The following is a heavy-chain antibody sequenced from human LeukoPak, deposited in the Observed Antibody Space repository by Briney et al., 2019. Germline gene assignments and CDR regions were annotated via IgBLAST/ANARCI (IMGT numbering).Heavy chain of an antibody. CDR2: INPNSGGT. D-gene: IGHD3-10*01. Sequence: ASVKVSCKASGYTFTGYYMHWVRQAPGQGLEWMGWINPNSGGTNYAQKFQGRVTMTRDTSISTAYMELSRLRSDDTAVYYCARGPGMVRGGAYYYYYMDVWGKGTTVTISS. J-gene: IGHJ6*03. V-gene: IGHV1-2*02. CDR3: ARGPGMVRGGAYYYYYMDV. CDR1: GYTFTGYY.